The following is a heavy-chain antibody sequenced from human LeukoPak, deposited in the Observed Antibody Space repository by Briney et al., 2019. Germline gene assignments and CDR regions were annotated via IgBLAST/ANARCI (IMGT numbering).Heavy chain of an antibody. CDR2: INHSGST. CDR3: ARLTRVLLWFGELLANFDY. J-gene: IGHJ4*02. D-gene: IGHD3-10*01. CDR1: GGSFSGYY. Sequence: SETLSLTCAVYGGSFSGYYWSWIRQPPGKGLEWIGEINHSGSTNYNPSLKSRVTISVDTSKNQFSLELSSVTAADTAVYYCARLTRVLLWFGELLANFDYWGQGNLVTVSS. V-gene: IGHV4-34*01.